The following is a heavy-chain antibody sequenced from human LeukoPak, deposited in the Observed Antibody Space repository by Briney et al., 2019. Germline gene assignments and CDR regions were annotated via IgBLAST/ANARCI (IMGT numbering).Heavy chain of an antibody. CDR3: ARDRNYYDSSGYYYRGYYYYYYMDV. D-gene: IGHD3-22*01. V-gene: IGHV3-21*01. J-gene: IGHJ6*03. CDR2: ISSGSSYI. Sequence: GGSLRLSCAASGFIFSTYSMSWVRQTPGKGLEWVSSISSGSSYIYYADSVKGRFTISRDNAKNSLYLQMNSLRAEDTAVYYCARDRNYYDSSGYYYRGYYYYYYMDVWGKGTTVTVSS. CDR1: GFIFSTYS.